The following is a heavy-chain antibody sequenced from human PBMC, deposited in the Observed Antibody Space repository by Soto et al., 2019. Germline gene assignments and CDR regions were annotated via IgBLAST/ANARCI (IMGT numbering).Heavy chain of an antibody. CDR3: ARPDFGDYWYFAP. D-gene: IGHD4-17*01. V-gene: IGHV1-69*02. J-gene: IGHJ2*01. CDR2: IIPALGRA. CDR1: GGTFSSHT. Sequence: QDQLVQSGAEVKKPGSSVKVSCKASGGTFSSHTFSWVRQAPGQGLEWMERIIPALGRATYAQKFQDRVTITAAESATTVYMALTSLRSGDTAVYYCARPDFGDYWYFAPWGRGTLVTVSS.